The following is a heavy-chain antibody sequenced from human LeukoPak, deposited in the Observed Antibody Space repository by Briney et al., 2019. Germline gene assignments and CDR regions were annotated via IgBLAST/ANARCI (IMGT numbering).Heavy chain of an antibody. V-gene: IGHV4-34*01. Sequence: PSETLSLTCAVYGGSFSGYYWSWIRQPPGKGLEWIGEINHSGSINYNPSLKSRVTISVDTSKNQFSLKLSSVTAADTAVYYCARPTIYCSGGSCYSWGAFDIWGQGTMVTVSS. J-gene: IGHJ3*02. CDR1: GGSFSGYY. CDR3: ARPTIYCSGGSCYSWGAFDI. D-gene: IGHD2-15*01. CDR2: INHSGSI.